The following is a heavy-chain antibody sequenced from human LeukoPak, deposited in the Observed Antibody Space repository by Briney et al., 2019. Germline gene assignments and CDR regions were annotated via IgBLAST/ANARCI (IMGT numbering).Heavy chain of an antibody. CDR2: ISTDGGGT. Sequence: GGSLRLSCSASGFTFNTYAMHWVRQAPGKGLEYVSAISTDGGGTYYADSVKGRSTISRDNSKNTLYLQMSSLRAEDTAVYYCVKYHNSCYSVWGQGTLVTVSS. J-gene: IGHJ4*02. V-gene: IGHV3-64D*06. CDR1: GFTFNTYA. CDR3: VKYHNSCYSV. D-gene: IGHD2-15*01.